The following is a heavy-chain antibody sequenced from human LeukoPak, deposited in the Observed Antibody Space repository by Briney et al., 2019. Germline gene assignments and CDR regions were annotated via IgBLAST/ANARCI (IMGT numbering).Heavy chain of an antibody. CDR1: GGSFSGYY. CDR2: INHSGST. Sequence: SETLSLTCAVYGGSFSGYYWSWSRQPPGKGLEWIGEINHSGSTNYNPSLKSRVTISVDTSKNQFSLKLSSVTAADTAVYYCARAFDIWGQGTMVTVSS. V-gene: IGHV4-34*01. J-gene: IGHJ3*02. CDR3: ARAFDI.